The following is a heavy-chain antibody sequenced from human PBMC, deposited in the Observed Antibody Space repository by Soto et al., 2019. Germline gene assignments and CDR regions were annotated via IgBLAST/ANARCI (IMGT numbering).Heavy chain of an antibody. J-gene: IGHJ4*02. V-gene: IGHV4-59*01. CDR2: VYYTGST. D-gene: IGHD2-8*02. Sequence: SELISHACRVAEGKIRVSYGSWLRQSPGKGLEWLGYVYYTGSTNYSPSLRSRVSISVDTSKNEFSLRLSSVTAADTAVYFCARSVPVPGAHIAHWGQGTLVTVS. CDR1: EGKIRVSY. CDR3: ARSVPVPGAHIAH.